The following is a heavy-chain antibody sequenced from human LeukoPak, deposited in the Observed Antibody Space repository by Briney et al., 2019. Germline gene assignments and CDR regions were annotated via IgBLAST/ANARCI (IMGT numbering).Heavy chain of an antibody. V-gene: IGHV4-39*07. CDR3: ARGGTLMAMVN. CDR1: GGSVSSGGYY. CDR2: IYYSGST. D-gene: IGHD4/OR15-4a*01. J-gene: IGHJ4*02. Sequence: GSLRLSCSVSGGSVSSGGYYWGWIRQPPGKGLEWIGTIYYSGSTYYDPSLKCRVTISVDTSKNQFSLNLNSVTAADTAVYYCARGGTLMAMVNWGQGTLVAVSS.